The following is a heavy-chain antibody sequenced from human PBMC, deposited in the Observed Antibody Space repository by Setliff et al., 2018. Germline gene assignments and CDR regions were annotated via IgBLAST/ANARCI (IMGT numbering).Heavy chain of an antibody. CDR1: GASVTSFDYY. Sequence: PSETLSLTCTVSGASVTSFDYYWSWIRQPPGKGLEYIGHISHGVSTSYSPSLKSRLSISADTSKNQFSLKVNSVSVADTAVYFCRFWDGYYKNDYWGQGTLVTVSS. CDR2: ISHGVST. CDR3: RFWDGYYKNDY. J-gene: IGHJ4*02. V-gene: IGHV4-30-4*03. D-gene: IGHD3-3*01.